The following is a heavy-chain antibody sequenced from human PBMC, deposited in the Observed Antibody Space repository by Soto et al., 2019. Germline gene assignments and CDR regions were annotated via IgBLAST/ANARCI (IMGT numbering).Heavy chain of an antibody. Sequence: EVQLLESGGGLVQPGGSLRLSCAASGFAFSSYAMSWVRQAPGKGLEWVSAISGSGGSTYYADSVKGRFTISRDNSKNTLYLQMNSLRAEDTAVYYCAKGDSTAYYYYYGMDVWGQGTTVTVSS. CDR3: AKGDSTAYYYYYGMDV. CDR1: GFAFSSYA. V-gene: IGHV3-23*01. J-gene: IGHJ6*02. D-gene: IGHD3-22*01. CDR2: ISGSGGST.